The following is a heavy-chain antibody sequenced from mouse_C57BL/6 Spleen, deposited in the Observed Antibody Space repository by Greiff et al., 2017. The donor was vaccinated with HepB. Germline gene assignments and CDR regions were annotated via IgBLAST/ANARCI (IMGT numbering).Heavy chain of an antibody. CDR1: GYTFTDHT. D-gene: IGHD1-1*01. V-gene: IGHV1-78*01. Sequence: VLRVESDAELVKPGASVKISCKVSGYTFTDHTIHWMKQRPEQGLEWIGCIYPRDGSTKYNEKFKGKATLTADKSSSTAYMQLNSLTSEDSAVYCCARTATVVSDYWGQGTTLTVSS. J-gene: IGHJ2*01. CDR3: ARTATVVSDY. CDR2: IYPRDGST.